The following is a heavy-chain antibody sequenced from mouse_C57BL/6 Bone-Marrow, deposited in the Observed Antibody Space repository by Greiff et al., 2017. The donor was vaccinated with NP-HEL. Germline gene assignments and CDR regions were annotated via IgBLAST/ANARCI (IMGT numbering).Heavy chain of an antibody. J-gene: IGHJ1*03. CDR1: GYTFTDHT. CDR3: ARHYGSSHWYFDV. Sequence: VQLQESDAELVKPGASVKISCKASGYTFTDHTIHWMKQRPEQGLEWIGYIYPRDGSTKYNEKFKGKATLTADKSSSTAYMQLNSLTSEDSAVYFCARHYGSSHWYFDVWGTGTTVTVSS. V-gene: IGHV1-78*01. CDR2: IYPRDGST. D-gene: IGHD1-1*01.